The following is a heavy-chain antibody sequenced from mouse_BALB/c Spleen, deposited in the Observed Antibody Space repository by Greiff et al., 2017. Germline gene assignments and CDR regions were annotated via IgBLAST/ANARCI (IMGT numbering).Heavy chain of an antibody. J-gene: IGHJ4*01. CDR2: IWGDGST. V-gene: IGHV2-6-7*01. CDR3: ARDDDPYAMDY. CDR1: GFSLTGYG. D-gene: IGHD2-3*01. Sequence: LVESGPGLVAPSQSLSITCTVSGFSLTGYGVNRVRQPPGKGLEWLGMIWGDGSTDYNSALKSRLSISKDNSKSQVFLKMNSLQTDDTARYYCARDDDPYAMDYWGQGTSVTVSS.